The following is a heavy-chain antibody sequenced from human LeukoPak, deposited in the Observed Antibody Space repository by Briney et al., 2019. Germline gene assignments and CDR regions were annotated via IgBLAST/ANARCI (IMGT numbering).Heavy chain of an antibody. Sequence: ASVKVSCKASGYTFTSYYMHWVRQAPGQGLEWMGIINPSGGSTSYAQKFQGRVTMTRDTSTSTVYMELSSLRSEDTAVYYCASDFWSGYRRFDPWGQGTLVTVSS. CDR2: INPSGGST. V-gene: IGHV1-46*01. J-gene: IGHJ5*02. CDR3: ASDFWSGYRRFDP. CDR1: GYTFTSYY. D-gene: IGHD3-3*01.